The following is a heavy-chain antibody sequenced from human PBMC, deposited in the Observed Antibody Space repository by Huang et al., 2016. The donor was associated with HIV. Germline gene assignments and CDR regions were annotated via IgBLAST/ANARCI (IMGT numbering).Heavy chain of an antibody. CDR3: ARVEINTLTGYFSSFDN. Sequence: QVHLQQWGAGLLKPSEALSLTCVVYGGSFRNYFWSWIRQPPGKGLEWIGEINQSGRTSYRPTLKSRVTISVDTSKNQFSRRLSSVTAADTAVYYCARVEINTLTGYFSSFDNWGQGTLVTVSS. J-gene: IGHJ4*02. CDR1: GGSFRNYF. D-gene: IGHD3-9*01. CDR2: INQSGRT. V-gene: IGHV4-34*01.